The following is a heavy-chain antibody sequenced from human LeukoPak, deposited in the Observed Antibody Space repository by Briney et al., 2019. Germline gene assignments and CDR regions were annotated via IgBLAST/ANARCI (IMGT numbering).Heavy chain of an antibody. Sequence: SETLSLTCTVSGVSINSHYWSWIRQPPGKGLEWIGFIYDSGSANYRSSLESRVTMTLDTSKNQFSLKLNSVAAADTAVYYCARVLQNYYHLDVWGKGTTVTVSS. D-gene: IGHD3-3*01. CDR1: GVSINSHY. J-gene: IGHJ6*03. CDR2: IYDSGSA. CDR3: ARVLQNYYHLDV. V-gene: IGHV4-59*11.